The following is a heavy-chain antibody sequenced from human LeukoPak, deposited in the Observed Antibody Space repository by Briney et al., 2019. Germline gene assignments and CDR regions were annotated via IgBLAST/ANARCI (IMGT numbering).Heavy chain of an antibody. D-gene: IGHD3-22*01. CDR2: INPNSGGT. CDR3: ARGRVGYYYDSSGYLVFGY. J-gene: IGHJ4*02. Sequence: ASVKVSCKASGYTFTGYYRHWVRPAPGQGLEWMGWINPNSGGTNYAQKFQGRVTMTRDTSISTAYMELSRLRSDDTAVYYCARGRVGYYYDSSGYLVFGYWGQGTLVTVSS. V-gene: IGHV1-2*02. CDR1: GYTFTGYY.